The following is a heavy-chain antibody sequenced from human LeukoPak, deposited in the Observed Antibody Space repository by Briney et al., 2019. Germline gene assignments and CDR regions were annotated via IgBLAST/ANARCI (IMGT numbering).Heavy chain of an antibody. CDR2: INSDGSST. D-gene: IGHD1-26*01. V-gene: IGHV3-74*01. CDR1: GFTFSSYW. J-gene: IGHJ1*01. Sequence: PGGSLRLSCAASGFTFSSYWMHWVRQAPGKGLVWVSRINSDGSSTSYADSVKGRFTISRDNAKNTLYLQMNSLRAEDTAVYYCARVGGSGSYFGPEYFQHWGQGTLVTVSS. CDR3: ARVGGSGSYFGPEYFQH.